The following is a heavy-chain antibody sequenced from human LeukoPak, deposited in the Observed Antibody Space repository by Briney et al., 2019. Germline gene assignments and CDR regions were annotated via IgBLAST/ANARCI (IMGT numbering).Heavy chain of an antibody. Sequence: SQTLSLTCVISGDGVSTNNAAAWDWFRQSPSRGLEWLGRTYYRSKWFNEYAISVKSRMLINADTSRNQFSLQLNSVTPEDTAMYYCARGTRNAFDSWGQGTLVTVSS. CDR1: GDGVSTNNAA. V-gene: IGHV6-1*01. CDR3: ARGTRNAFDS. CDR2: TYYRSKWFN. D-gene: IGHD2-2*01. J-gene: IGHJ4*02.